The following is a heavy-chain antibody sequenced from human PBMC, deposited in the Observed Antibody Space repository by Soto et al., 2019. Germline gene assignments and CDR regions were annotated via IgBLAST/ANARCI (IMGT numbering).Heavy chain of an antibody. CDR3: AREGPAPYYYYGMDV. V-gene: IGHV1-18*01. Sequence: QVQLVQSGGEVKKPGASVKVSCKTSGYSFTTYGISWVRQAPGQGLEWVGWISAYNGNTNYAQKLQDRVTMTTDTSTSTAYMELRSLRSDDTAVYYCAREGPAPYYYYGMDVWGQRSTVTVSS. J-gene: IGHJ6*02. CDR1: GYSFTTYG. CDR2: ISAYNGNT.